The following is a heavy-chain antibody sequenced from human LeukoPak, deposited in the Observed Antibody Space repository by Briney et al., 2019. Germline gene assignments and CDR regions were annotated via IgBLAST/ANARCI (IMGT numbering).Heavy chain of an antibody. CDR1: GGSISSGGYS. CDR2: IYHSGST. Sequence: SETLSLTCAVSGGSISSGGYSWSWIRQPPGKGLEWIGYIYHSGSTYYNPSLKSRVTISVDRSKNQFSLKLSSVTAADTAVYYCARGGYDSSGYKAPNFDYWGQGTLVTVSS. V-gene: IGHV4-30-2*01. J-gene: IGHJ4*02. CDR3: ARGGYDSSGYKAPNFDY. D-gene: IGHD3-22*01.